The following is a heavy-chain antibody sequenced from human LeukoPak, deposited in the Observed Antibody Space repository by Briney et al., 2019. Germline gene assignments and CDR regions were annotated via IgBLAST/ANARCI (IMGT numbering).Heavy chain of an antibody. CDR2: IYHSGST. Sequence: SETLSLTCAVSGVSISSGGYSWSWVRQPPGKGLEWTVYIYHSGSTYYNPSLKIRLTISVDRSKSQFSLKLNSVTAADTAVYYCAGQRSMAPLFDRWGQGTLVSVS. D-gene: IGHD1-1*01. CDR1: GVSISSGGYS. J-gene: IGHJ5*02. CDR3: AGQRSMAPLFDR. V-gene: IGHV4-30-2*01.